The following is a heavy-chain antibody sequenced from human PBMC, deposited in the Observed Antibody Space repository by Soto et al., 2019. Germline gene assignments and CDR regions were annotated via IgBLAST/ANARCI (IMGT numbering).Heavy chain of an antibody. CDR1: GFTFSRHA. J-gene: IGHJ4*02. CDR3: ARDPLVGATPQYFDY. V-gene: IGHV3-30-3*01. Sequence: WGSLRLSCAASGFTFSRHAMHWVRQAPGKGLEWLAVISYDGTSKYYADSVKGRFTISRDNSRKILYLQMNSLRADDTAVYFCARDPLVGATPQYFDYWGQGTLVTVSS. CDR2: ISYDGTSK. D-gene: IGHD1-26*01.